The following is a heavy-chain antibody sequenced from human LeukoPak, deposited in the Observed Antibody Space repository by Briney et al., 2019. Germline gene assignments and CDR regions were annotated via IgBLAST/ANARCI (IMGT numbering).Heavy chain of an antibody. Sequence: GGSLRLSCAASGFTFSTYNMNWVRQAPGKGLEWVSSISSSSSNIYYADSVKGRFTISRDNAKNSLYLQMNSLRAEDTTVYYCARGPYNWNYINFDYWGQGTLVTVSS. J-gene: IGHJ4*02. CDR2: ISSSSSNI. D-gene: IGHD1-7*01. CDR3: ARGPYNWNYINFDY. CDR1: GFTFSTYN. V-gene: IGHV3-21*01.